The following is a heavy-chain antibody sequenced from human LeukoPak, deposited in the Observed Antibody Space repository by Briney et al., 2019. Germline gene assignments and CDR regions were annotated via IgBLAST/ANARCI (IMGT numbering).Heavy chain of an antibody. V-gene: IGHV3-33*01. CDR2: IWYDGSNK. Sequence: GGSLRLSCAASGFTFSSYGMHWVRQAPGKGLEWVAVIWYDGSNKYYADSVKGRFTISRDNSKNTLYLQINSPRAEDTAVYYCARVIAVAGWFDPWGQGTLVTVSS. CDR3: ARVIAVAGWFDP. J-gene: IGHJ5*02. CDR1: GFTFSSYG. D-gene: IGHD6-19*01.